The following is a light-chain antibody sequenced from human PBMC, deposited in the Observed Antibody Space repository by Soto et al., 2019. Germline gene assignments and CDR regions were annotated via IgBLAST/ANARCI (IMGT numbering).Light chain of an antibody. CDR2: DVS. V-gene: IGLV2-14*01. Sequence: QSVLTQPASVSGSPGQSITISCTGTSSDVGGYNYVSWYQQHPGKAPKLMIYDVSNRPSGVSNGFSGSKSGNTASLTISGLQAEDEADYYCSSCTSSSTPDVFGTGTKVTVL. J-gene: IGLJ1*01. CDR3: SSCTSSSTPDV. CDR1: SSDVGGYNY.